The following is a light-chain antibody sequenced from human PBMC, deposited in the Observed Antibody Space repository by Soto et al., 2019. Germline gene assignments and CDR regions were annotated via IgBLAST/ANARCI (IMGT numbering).Light chain of an antibody. CDR1: QSVSSN. J-gene: IGKJ1*01. V-gene: IGKV3-15*01. Sequence: ELVMTQSPATLSVSPGERATLSCRASQSVSSNLAWYQQKPGQAPRLLIYGASTSDTGIPARFRGSGSGTDFTPTISSLQSEDFAIYYCQQYNNWPVAVGQGTKVYIK. CDR3: QQYNNWPVA. CDR2: GAS.